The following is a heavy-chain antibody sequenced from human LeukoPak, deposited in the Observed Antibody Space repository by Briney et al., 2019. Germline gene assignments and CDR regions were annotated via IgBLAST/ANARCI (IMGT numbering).Heavy chain of an antibody. Sequence: PSGTLSLTCAVSGGSISSTNWWSWVRQPPGKGLEWIGEIYHSGSTNYNPSLKSRVTMSLDKSKNQLSLKLSSVTAADTAVYYCAGGRYIAAAGTRYYFDYWGQGTLVTVSS. CDR3: AGGRYIAAAGTRYYFDY. D-gene: IGHD6-13*01. J-gene: IGHJ4*02. CDR2: IYHSGST. V-gene: IGHV4-4*02. CDR1: GGSISSTNW.